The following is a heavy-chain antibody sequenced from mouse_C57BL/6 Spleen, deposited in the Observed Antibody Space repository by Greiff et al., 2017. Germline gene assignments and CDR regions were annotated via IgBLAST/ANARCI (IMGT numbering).Heavy chain of an antibody. D-gene: IGHD2-4*01. J-gene: IGHJ2*01. V-gene: IGHV1-82*01. CDR1: GYAFSSSW. Sequence: QVQLQQSGPELVKPGASVKISCKASGYAFSSSWMNWVKQRPGKGLEWIGRIYPGDGDTNYNGKFKGKATLTADKSSSTAYMQLSSLTSEDSAVYFCARVYYDYEDYWGQGTTLTVSS. CDR3: ARVYYDYEDY. CDR2: IYPGDGDT.